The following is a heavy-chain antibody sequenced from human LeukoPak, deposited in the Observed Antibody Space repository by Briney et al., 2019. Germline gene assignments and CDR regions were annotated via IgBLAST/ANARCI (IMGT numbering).Heavy chain of an antibody. J-gene: IGHJ4*02. D-gene: IGHD3-22*01. Sequence: ASVKVSCKASGGTFSSYAISWVRQAPGQGLEWMGGIIPIFDTANYAQKFQGRVTITADESTSTAYIELSSLRSEDTAVCYCARDYPDYYDSSGYYGAFFDYWGQGTLVTVSS. V-gene: IGHV1-69*13. CDR3: ARDYPDYYDSSGYYGAFFDY. CDR1: GGTFSSYA. CDR2: IIPIFDTA.